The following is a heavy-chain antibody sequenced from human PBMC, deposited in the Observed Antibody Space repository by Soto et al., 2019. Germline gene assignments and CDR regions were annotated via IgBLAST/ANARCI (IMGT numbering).Heavy chain of an antibody. D-gene: IGHD3-16*01. Sequence: QLQLVQSAAEVKKPGASVRVSCKAYGYPFIKYGISWIRQAPEQGLEWMGWIKVDSGYTNYAQKFQGRVTMSADTSSDTAFMELRSLRLDDTAVYFCATPGVTGCDPWGQGTLVSVSS. CDR2: IKVDSGYT. J-gene: IGHJ5*02. CDR1: GYPFIKYG. V-gene: IGHV1-18*04. CDR3: ATPGVTGCDP.